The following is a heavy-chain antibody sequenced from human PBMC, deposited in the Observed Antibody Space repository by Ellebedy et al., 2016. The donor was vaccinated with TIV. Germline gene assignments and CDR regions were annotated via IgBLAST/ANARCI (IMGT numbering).Heavy chain of an antibody. V-gene: IGHV1-46*01. CDR2: INPSGGSS. CDR3: AKGDKCYYDSSGYYYTY. J-gene: IGHJ4*02. CDR1: GYTFTSYY. Sequence: ASVKVSCKASGYTFTSYYMYWVRQAPGQGLERMGIINPSGGSSNYAQKFQGRVTMTRDTSTSTVYMELSSLRSEDTAVYYCAKGDKCYYDSSGYYYTYWGQGTLVTVSS. D-gene: IGHD3-22*01.